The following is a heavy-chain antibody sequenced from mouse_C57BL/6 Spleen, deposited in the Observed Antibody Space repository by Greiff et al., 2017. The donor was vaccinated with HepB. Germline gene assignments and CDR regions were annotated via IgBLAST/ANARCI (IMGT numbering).Heavy chain of an antibody. CDR2: ISSGSSTI. Sequence: EVKLMESGGGLVKPGGSLKLSCAASGFTFSDYGMHWVRQAPEKGLEWVAYISSGSSTIYYADTVKGRFTISRDNAKNTLFLQMTSLRSEDTAMYYCASPYYGRSYWYFDVWGTGTTVTVSS. CDR3: ASPYYGRSYWYFDV. CDR1: GFTFSDYG. J-gene: IGHJ1*03. V-gene: IGHV5-17*01. D-gene: IGHD1-1*01.